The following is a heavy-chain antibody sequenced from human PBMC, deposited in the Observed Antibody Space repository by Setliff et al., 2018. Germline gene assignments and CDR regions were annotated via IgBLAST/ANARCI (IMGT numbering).Heavy chain of an antibody. CDR3: ARCSSWHGHYPHFNY. Sequence: GGSLRLSCAASGFSFSDYAMSWVRQAPRKGLEWVSGGSTGKTDYADSVKGRFTMSRDSSTNTLYLQMNSLRAEDTAIYYCARCSSWHGHYPHFNYWGQGTLVTVSS. CDR2: GSTGKT. J-gene: IGHJ4*02. CDR1: GFSFSDYA. V-gene: IGHV3-23*01. D-gene: IGHD6-13*01.